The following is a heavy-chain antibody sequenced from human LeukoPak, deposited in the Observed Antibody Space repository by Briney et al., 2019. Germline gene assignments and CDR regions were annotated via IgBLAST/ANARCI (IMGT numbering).Heavy chain of an antibody. J-gene: IGHJ4*02. CDR2: IYYSGST. D-gene: IGHD6-13*01. V-gene: IGHV4-30-4*01. Sequence: SQTLSLTCTVSGVFISSGDYYWSWIRQPPGKGLEWIGYIYYSGSTNYNPSLKSRVTISVDTSKNQFSLKLSSVTAADTAVYYCARGEAAAGQFDYWGQGTLVTVSS. CDR3: ARGEAAAGQFDY. CDR1: GVFISSGDYY.